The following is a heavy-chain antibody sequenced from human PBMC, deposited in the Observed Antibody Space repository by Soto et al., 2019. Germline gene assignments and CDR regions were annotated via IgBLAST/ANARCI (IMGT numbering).Heavy chain of an antibody. J-gene: IGHJ4*02. CDR2: IIPILGIT. D-gene: IGHD3-10*01. Sequence: GASVKVSCKASGYTFTSYDINWVRQAPGQGLEWMGRIIPILGITNYAQKFQGRVTITADKSTSTAYMELSSLRSEDTAVYYCARGITSTGYWGQGTLVTVSS. CDR3: ARGITSTGY. CDR1: GYTFTSYD. V-gene: IGHV1-69*04.